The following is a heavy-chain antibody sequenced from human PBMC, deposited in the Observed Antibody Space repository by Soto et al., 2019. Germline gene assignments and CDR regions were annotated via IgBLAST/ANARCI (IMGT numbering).Heavy chain of an antibody. CDR1: GGSFSGYY. J-gene: IGHJ4*02. Sequence: PSETLSLTCAVYGGSFSGYYWSWIRQPPGKGLEWIGEINHSGSTNYNPSLKSRVTISVDTSKNQFSLKLSSVTAADTAVYYCASRFVQSGGSGYYFDYWGQGTLVTVSS. V-gene: IGHV4-34*01. CDR3: ASRFVQSGGSGYYFDY. CDR2: INHSGST. D-gene: IGHD3-22*01.